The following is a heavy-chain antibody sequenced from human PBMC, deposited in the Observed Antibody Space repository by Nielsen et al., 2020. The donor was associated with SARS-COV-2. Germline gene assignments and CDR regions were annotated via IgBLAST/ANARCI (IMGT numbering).Heavy chain of an antibody. J-gene: IGHJ4*02. CDR2: IIPIFGTA. CDR1: GGTFSSYA. D-gene: IGHD2-21*02. V-gene: IGHV1-69*13. CDR3: ARSQVVTATPGYFDY. Sequence: SVKVSCKASGGTFSSYAISWVRQAPGQGLEWMGGIIPIFGTANYAQKFQGRVTITADESTSTAYMELSSLRSEDTAVYYCARSQVVTATPGYFDYWGQGTLVTVSS.